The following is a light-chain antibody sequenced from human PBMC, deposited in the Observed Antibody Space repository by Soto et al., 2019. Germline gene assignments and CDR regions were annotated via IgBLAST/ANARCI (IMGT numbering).Light chain of an antibody. CDR1: QSVSSN. V-gene: IGKV3-15*01. CDR2: GAS. J-gene: IGKJ1*01. CDR3: QQYDNWPRT. Sequence: EIVMTQSPATLSVSPGERATLSCRARQSVSSNLAWYQQKPGQAPRLLIYGASTRATGIPARFSGSGSGTEFTLTISSLQSEDFAVYYCQQYDNWPRTFGQGTTVEFK.